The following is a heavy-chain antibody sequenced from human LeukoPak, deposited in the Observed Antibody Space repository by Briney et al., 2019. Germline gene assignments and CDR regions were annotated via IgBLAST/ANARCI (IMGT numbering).Heavy chain of an antibody. D-gene: IGHD1-26*01. J-gene: IGHJ4*02. CDR3: ARDPRKNSGSYYFDY. V-gene: IGHV3-21*01. CDR1: GFTFSSYS. Sequence: GGSLRLSSAASGFTFSSYSMNWVRQAPGKGLEWVSSISSSSSYIYYADSVKGRFTISRDNAKNSLYLQMDSLRAEDTAVYYCARDPRKNSGSYYFDYWGQGTLVTVSS. CDR2: ISSSSSYI.